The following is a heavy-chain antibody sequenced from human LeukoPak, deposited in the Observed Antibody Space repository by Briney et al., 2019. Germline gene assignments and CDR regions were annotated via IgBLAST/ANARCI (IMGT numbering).Heavy chain of an antibody. CDR1: GFTFSTYG. CDR3: AKQYSGYDYYYYYGMDV. J-gene: IGHJ6*02. CDR2: IWFDGSNE. D-gene: IGHD5-12*01. V-gene: IGHV3-30*02. Sequence: PGGSLRLSCAASGFTFSTYGMHWVRQAPGKGLDWVAVIWFDGSNEYYADSVKGRFTISRDTSKNTLYLQMNSLRAEDTAVYYCAKQYSGYDYYYYYGMDVWGQGTTVTVSS.